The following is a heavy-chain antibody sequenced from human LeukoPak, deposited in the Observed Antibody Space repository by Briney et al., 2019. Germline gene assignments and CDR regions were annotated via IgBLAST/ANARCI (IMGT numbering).Heavy chain of an antibody. J-gene: IGHJ4*02. CDR3: ARTCSSTSCYIDY. D-gene: IGHD2-2*01. CDR1: GGSFSVYY. Sequence: SETLSLTCAVYGGSFSVYYWSWIRQPPGKGLEWIGEINHSGSTNYNPSLKSRVTISVDTSKNQFSLKLSSVTAADTAVYYCARTCSSTSCYIDYWGQGTLVTVSS. V-gene: IGHV4-34*01. CDR2: INHSGST.